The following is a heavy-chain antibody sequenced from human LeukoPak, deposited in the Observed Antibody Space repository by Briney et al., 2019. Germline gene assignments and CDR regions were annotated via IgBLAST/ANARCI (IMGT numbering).Heavy chain of an antibody. CDR3: ARGNSHSFDY. V-gene: IGHV3-74*01. CDR1: GFTLSSYW. Sequence: QPGGSLRLSCAASGFTLSSYWMHWVRQAPGKGLVWVSRINSDGSSTSNVDSVKGRFTISRDNSKNTLYLQMNSLRAEDTAVYYCARGNSHSFDYWGQGTLVTVSS. J-gene: IGHJ4*02. CDR2: INSDGSST. D-gene: IGHD1-26*01.